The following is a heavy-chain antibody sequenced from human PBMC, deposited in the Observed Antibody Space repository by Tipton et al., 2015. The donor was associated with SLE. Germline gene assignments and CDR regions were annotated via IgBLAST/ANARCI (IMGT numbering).Heavy chain of an antibody. CDR3: AGDDYASGIT. J-gene: IGHJ5*02. Sequence: GSLRLSCAASGFTFDDYGMSWVRQAPGKGLEWVSGINWSGGGTGYADSVKGRFTISRDNAKTSLYLQMNSLRVEDTAVYFCAGDDYASGITWGQGTLVTVSS. D-gene: IGHD3-10*01. V-gene: IGHV3-20*04. CDR1: GFTFDDYG. CDR2: INWSGGGT.